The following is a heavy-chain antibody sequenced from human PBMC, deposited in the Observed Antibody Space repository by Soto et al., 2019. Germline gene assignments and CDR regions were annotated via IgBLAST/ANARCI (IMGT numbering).Heavy chain of an antibody. CDR3: ARGAGIAARRALDY. J-gene: IGHJ4*02. CDR1: GGSFSGYY. D-gene: IGHD6-6*01. CDR2: INHSGST. Sequence: SETLSLTCAVYGGSFSGYYWSWIRQPPGKGLEWIGEINHSGSTNYNPSLKSRVTISVDTSKNQFSLKLSSVTAADTAVYYCARGAGIAARRALDYWGQGTLVNVS. V-gene: IGHV4-34*01.